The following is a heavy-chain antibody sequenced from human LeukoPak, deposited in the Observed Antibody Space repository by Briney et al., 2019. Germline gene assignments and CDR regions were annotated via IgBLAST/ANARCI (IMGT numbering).Heavy chain of an antibody. D-gene: IGHD3-22*01. CDR3: AKAREDTYYYDSSGYYFATPLDY. CDR2: ITYSGGNT. J-gene: IGHJ4*02. Sequence: PGGSLRLSCEASGFSFTSYGMSWFRQAPGKGLEWVSSITYSGGNTYYADSVKGRFTISRDNSKNTLYLQMSSLRAEDTALYYCAKAREDTYYYDSSGYYFATPLDYWGQGTLVTVSP. CDR1: GFSFTSYG. V-gene: IGHV3-23*01.